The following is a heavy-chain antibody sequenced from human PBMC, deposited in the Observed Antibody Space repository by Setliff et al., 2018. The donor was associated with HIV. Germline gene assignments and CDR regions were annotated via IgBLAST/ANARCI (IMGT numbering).Heavy chain of an antibody. J-gene: IGHJ6*04. D-gene: IGHD6-25*01. CDR2: ISPGDSDT. CDR3: ARLERPAANVDV. V-gene: IGHV5-51*01. Sequence: PGESLKISCKASGYSFTTYWIGWVRQMPGRGLEWMGIISPGDSDTRYSPSFQGLVTISADKSITTAYLQWTGLKASDTAIYYCARLERPAANVDVWGRGTTVTVSS. CDR1: GYSFTTYW.